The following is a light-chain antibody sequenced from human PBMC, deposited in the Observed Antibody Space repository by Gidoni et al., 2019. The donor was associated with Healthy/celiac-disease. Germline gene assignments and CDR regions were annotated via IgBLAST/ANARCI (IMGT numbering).Light chain of an antibody. V-gene: IGKV3-11*01. CDR3: QQRSNWPT. Sequence: EIVLTQSPATLSLSPGERATLSCRASQSVSSYLAWYQQKPGQAPRLLIYDASNRATGIPAKFSGSGSGTAFTLTIRSLVPEDFAVYYCQQRSNWPTFGQGTKLEIK. CDR1: QSVSSY. CDR2: DAS. J-gene: IGKJ2*01.